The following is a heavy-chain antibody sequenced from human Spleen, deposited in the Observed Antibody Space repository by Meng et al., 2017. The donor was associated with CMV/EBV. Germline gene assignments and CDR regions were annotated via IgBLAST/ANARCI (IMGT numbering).Heavy chain of an antibody. CDR2: ISWSGDNT. Sequence: GESLKISCAASGFNFDDYAMTWVRQAPGQGLEWVATISWSGDNTGYVDSVKGRFTISRDNAKNSLYLQMNSLRAEDTAVYYCARDLYGSSIATYWGQGTLVTVSS. V-gene: IGHV3-20*04. CDR3: ARDLYGSSIATY. D-gene: IGHD6-6*01. CDR1: GFNFDDYA. J-gene: IGHJ4*02.